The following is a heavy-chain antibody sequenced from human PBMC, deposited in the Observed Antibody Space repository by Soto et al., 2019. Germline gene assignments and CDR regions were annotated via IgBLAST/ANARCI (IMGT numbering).Heavy chain of an antibody. V-gene: IGHV3-11*01. J-gene: IGHJ4*03. Sequence: LRRSCSASRFTRIDYYISLNSQAHRNTQQCLSFISSRGTTIYYEDSVKGRFTISRDNAKNSLYLQMNSLRAEDTPVYYCATDCGGDCYSDYWGQGNMGIVSS. CDR2: ISSRGTTI. CDR3: ATDCGGDCYSDY. CDR1: RFTRIDYY. D-gene: IGHD2-21*02.